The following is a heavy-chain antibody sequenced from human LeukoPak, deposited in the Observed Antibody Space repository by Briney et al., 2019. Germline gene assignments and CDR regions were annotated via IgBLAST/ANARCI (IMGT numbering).Heavy chain of an antibody. CDR2: IYYSGST. J-gene: IGHJ4*02. D-gene: IGHD5-18*01. CDR1: GGSISSYY. Sequence: PSETLSLTCTVSGGSISSYYWSWIRQPPGKGPEWIGYIYYSGSTNYNPSLKSRVTISVDTSKNQFSLKVSSVTAADTAVYYCARHGDTAMVTIDYWGQGTLVTVSS. V-gene: IGHV4-59*08. CDR3: ARHGDTAMVTIDY.